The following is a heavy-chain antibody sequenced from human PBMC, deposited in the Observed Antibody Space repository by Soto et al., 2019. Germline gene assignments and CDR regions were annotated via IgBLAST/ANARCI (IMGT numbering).Heavy chain of an antibody. CDR2: ISAYNGNT. Sequence: QVQLVQSGAEVKKLGASVMVSCKASGYSFAKYGISWVRQAPGQGLEWMGWISAYNGNTNYAQRLQGRVTMTTDTSTSTAYMELRSLRSDDTAVYYCARYPFRVGVEPAGLGQPWGQGTLVTVSS. CDR3: ARYPFRVGVEPAGLGQP. J-gene: IGHJ5*02. CDR1: GYSFAKYG. V-gene: IGHV1-18*01. D-gene: IGHD2-2*01.